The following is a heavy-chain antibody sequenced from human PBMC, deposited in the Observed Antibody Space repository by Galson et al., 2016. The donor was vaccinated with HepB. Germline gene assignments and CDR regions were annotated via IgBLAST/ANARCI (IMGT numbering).Heavy chain of an antibody. CDR2: IVVGSGST. Sequence: GFTFTSSAVPWVRQARGQRLEWIGWIVVGSGSTNYAQKFQERVTFTRDMSTSTAYMELSSLRSEDTAVYYCAADKDYTTQNYFDYWGQGTLVAVSS. CDR3: AADKDYTTQNYFDY. V-gene: IGHV1-58*01. D-gene: IGHD4-11*01. J-gene: IGHJ4*02. CDR1: GFTFTSSA.